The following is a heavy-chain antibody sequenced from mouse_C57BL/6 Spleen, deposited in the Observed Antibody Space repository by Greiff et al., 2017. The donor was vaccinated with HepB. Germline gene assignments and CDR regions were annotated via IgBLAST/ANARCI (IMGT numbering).Heavy chain of an antibody. V-gene: IGHV5-4*03. J-gene: IGHJ3*01. CDR3: ARTAVEVEAY. CDR2: ISDGGSYT. CDR1: GFTFSSYA. Sequence: DVKLVESGGGLVKPGGSLKLSCAASGFTFSSYAMSWVRQTPEKRLEWVATISDGGSYTYYPDNVKGRFTISRDNAKNNLYLQMSHLKSEDTAMYYWARTAVEVEAYWGQGTLVTVSA. D-gene: IGHD1-1*01.